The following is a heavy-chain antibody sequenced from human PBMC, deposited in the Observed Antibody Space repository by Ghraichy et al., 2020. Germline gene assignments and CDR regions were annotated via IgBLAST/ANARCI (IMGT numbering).Heavy chain of an antibody. D-gene: IGHD4-17*01. CDR1: GYTLTELS. CDR3: ATDRTTVTYPISGNWYFDL. CDR2: FDPEDGET. Sequence: ASVKVSCKVSGYTLTELSMHWVRQAPGKGLEWMGGFDPEDGETIYAQKFQGRVTMTEDTSTDTAYMELSSLRSEDTAVYYCATDRTTVTYPISGNWYFDLWGRGTLVTVSS. V-gene: IGHV1-24*01. J-gene: IGHJ2*01.